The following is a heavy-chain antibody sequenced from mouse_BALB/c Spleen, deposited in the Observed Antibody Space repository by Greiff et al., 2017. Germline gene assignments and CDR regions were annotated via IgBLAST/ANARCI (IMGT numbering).Heavy chain of an antibody. Sequence: VQLQQSGAELVKPGASVKLSCKASGYTFTSYWMHWVKQRPGQGLEWIGEIDPSDSYTNYNQKFKGKATLTVDKSSSTAFMHLNSLTSEDSAVYYCARSRYDRYFDVWGAGTTVTVSS. CDR3: ARSRYDRYFDV. CDR2: IDPSDSYT. CDR1: GYTFTSYW. V-gene: IGHV1-69*02. D-gene: IGHD2-14*01. J-gene: IGHJ1*01.